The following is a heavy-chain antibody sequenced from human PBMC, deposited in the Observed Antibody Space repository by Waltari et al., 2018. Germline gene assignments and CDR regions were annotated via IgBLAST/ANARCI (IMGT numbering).Heavy chain of an antibody. CDR3: ARHGVQQLVLGYFDY. CDR2: IYHSGST. Sequence: QVQLQESGPGLVKPSETLSLTCAVSGYSLSSGYYWGWLRQPPGKGLEWIGSIYHSGSTYYNPSLKSRVTISVDTSKNQFSLKLSSVTAADTAVYYCARHGVQQLVLGYFDYWGQGTLVTVSS. CDR1: GYSLSSGYY. V-gene: IGHV4-38-2*01. J-gene: IGHJ4*02. D-gene: IGHD6-6*01.